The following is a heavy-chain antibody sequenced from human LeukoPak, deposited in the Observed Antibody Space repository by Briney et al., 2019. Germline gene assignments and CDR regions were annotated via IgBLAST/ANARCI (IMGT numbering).Heavy chain of an antibody. CDR3: ARIPGSYYRAYNWFDP. CDR1: GGSISSYY. J-gene: IGHJ5*02. D-gene: IGHD1-26*01. V-gene: IGHV4-59*01. Sequence: SKTLSLTCTVSGGSISSYYWSWIRQPPGKGLEWIGYIYYSGSTNYNPSLKSRVTISVDMSKNQFSLKLSSVTAADTAVYYCARIPGSYYRAYNWFDPWGQGTLVTVSS. CDR2: IYYSGST.